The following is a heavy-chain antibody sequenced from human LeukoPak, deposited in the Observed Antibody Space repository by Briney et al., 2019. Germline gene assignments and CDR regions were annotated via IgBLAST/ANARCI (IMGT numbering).Heavy chain of an antibody. CDR3: ARDPLPGYCSSTSCYGQGSDAFDI. D-gene: IGHD2-2*01. Sequence: GGSLRLSCAASGFTFSSYWMSWVRQAPGKGLEWVANIKQDGSEKYYVDSVKGRFTISRDNAKSSLYLQMNSLRAEDTAVYYCARDPLPGYCSSTSCYGQGSDAFDIWGQGTMVTVSS. J-gene: IGHJ3*02. CDR1: GFTFSSYW. CDR2: IKQDGSEK. V-gene: IGHV3-7*01.